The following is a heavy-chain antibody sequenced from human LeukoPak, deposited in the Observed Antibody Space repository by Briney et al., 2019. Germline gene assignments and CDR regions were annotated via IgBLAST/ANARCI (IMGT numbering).Heavy chain of an antibody. CDR2: INPNSGNT. V-gene: IGHV1-8*01. D-gene: IGHD6-19*01. CDR1: GYTFASYD. CDR3: ARGASSGWYGVYWYFDL. J-gene: IGHJ2*01. Sequence: ASVKVSCKASGYTFASYDINWVRQATGQGLEWMGWINPNSGNTGYAQKFQGRVTMTRNTSISTAYMELSSLRSEDTAVYYCARGASSGWYGVYWYFDLWDRGTLVTVSS.